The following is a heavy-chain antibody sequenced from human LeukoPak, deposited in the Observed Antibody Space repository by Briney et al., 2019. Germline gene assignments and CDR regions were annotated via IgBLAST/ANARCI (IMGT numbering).Heavy chain of an antibody. CDR2: IYTKSKAI. D-gene: IGHD3-9*01. CDR3: VREQDWAFDY. V-gene: IGHV3-48*01. CDR1: GFTLSFYT. J-gene: IGHJ4*02. Sequence: QPGGSLSLSCAASGFTLSFYTMHWMRQAPGKGVEWIAFIYTKSKAIYHADYVKGRFTIFRDNARNLLHLQMNSLRAEDTALYFWVREQDWAFDYWGQGTLVTVSS.